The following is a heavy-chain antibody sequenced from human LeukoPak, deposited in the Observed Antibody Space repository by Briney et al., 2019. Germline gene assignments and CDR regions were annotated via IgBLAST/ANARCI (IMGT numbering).Heavy chain of an antibody. CDR1: GLTFSSYG. J-gene: IGHJ6*02. CDR2: ISYDGSNK. Sequence: GGSLRLSCAASGLTFSSYGMHWVRQAPGKGLEWVAVISYDGSNKYYADSVKGRFTISRDNSKNTLYLQMNSLRAEDTAVYYCASGTTEFDYYYYGMDVWGQGTTVTVSS. D-gene: IGHD1-7*01. V-gene: IGHV3-30*03. CDR3: ASGTTEFDYYYYGMDV.